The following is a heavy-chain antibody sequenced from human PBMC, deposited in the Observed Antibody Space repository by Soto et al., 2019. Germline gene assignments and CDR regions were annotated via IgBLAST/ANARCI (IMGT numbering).Heavy chain of an antibody. CDR3: AREATEYYFDY. J-gene: IGHJ4*02. V-gene: IGHV3-30-3*01. CDR1: GFTFSSYA. D-gene: IGHD2-21*02. Sequence: QVQLVESGGGVVQPGRSLRLPCAASGFTFSSYAMHWVRQAPGKGLEWVAVISYDGSNKYYADSVKGRFTISRDNSKNTLYLQMNSLRAEDTAVYYCAREATEYYFDYWGQGTLVTVSS. CDR2: ISYDGSNK.